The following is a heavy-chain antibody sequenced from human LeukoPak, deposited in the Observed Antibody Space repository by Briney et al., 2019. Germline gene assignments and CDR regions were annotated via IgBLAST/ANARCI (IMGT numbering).Heavy chain of an antibody. D-gene: IGHD1-26*01. CDR3: ARVGDSLGGYYFDY. CDR2: IYYSGST. Sequence: SETLSLTCTVSGGSISSGDYYWSWIRQHPGKGLEWIGYIYYSGSTYYDPSLKSRVTISVDTSKNQFSLKLSSVTAAGTAVYYCARVGDSLGGYYFDYWGQGTLVTVSS. J-gene: IGHJ4*02. CDR1: GGSISSGDYY. V-gene: IGHV4-31*03.